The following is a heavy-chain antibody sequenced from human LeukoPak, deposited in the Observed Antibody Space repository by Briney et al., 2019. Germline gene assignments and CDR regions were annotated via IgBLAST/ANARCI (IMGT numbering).Heavy chain of an antibody. Sequence: PGGSLRLSCAASGFTFSSYTMHWVRQAPGKGLEYVSAISSNGGSAYYANSVKGRFTISRDNSENTLYLQMGSLRADDMAVYYCARDLRSGGWAQFDYWGQGTLVTVSS. CDR3: ARDLRSGGWAQFDY. CDR2: ISSNGGSA. J-gene: IGHJ4*02. V-gene: IGHV3-64*01. D-gene: IGHD2-15*01. CDR1: GFTFSSYT.